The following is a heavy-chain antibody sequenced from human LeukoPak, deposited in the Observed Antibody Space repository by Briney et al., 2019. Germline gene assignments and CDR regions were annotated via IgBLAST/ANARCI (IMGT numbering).Heavy chain of an antibody. Sequence: ASVKVSCKASGYPFTGYYMHWVRQAPGQGLEWMGWINPNSGGTNYAQKFQGRVTMTRDTSISTAYMELSRLRSDDTAVYYCARDFSGDSDFDYWGQGTLVTVSS. J-gene: IGHJ4*02. V-gene: IGHV1-2*02. D-gene: IGHD7-27*01. CDR3: ARDFSGDSDFDY. CDR2: INPNSGGT. CDR1: GYPFTGYY.